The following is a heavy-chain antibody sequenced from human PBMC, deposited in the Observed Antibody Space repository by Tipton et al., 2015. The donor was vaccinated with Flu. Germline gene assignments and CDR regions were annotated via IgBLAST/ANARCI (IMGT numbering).Heavy chain of an antibody. V-gene: IGHV4-39*01. D-gene: IGHD6-19*01. J-gene: IGHJ4*01. Sequence: GLVKPSETLSLTCTVSGDSISSSSYYWGWIRQPPGKGLEWIGSIFYSGSTYFNPSLKSRVTISADTSEKQFSLKLTSVTAADTAVDYCTRHVVESAVAAAYWGQGTLVTVSS. CDR3: TRHVVESAVAAAY. CDR2: IFYSGST. CDR1: GDSISSSSYY.